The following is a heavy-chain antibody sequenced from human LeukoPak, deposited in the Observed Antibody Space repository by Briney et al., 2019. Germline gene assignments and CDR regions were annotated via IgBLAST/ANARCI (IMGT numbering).Heavy chain of an antibody. CDR2: FDPEEGET. CDR3: ARERPYDSSGYFFDAFDI. J-gene: IGHJ3*02. Sequence: GASVKVSCKVSGYTLTELSMHWVRQAPGEGLEWMGGFDPEEGETSYAQKFQGRVTITADESTSTAYMELSSLRSEDTAVYYCARERPYDSSGYFFDAFDIWGQGTMVTVSS. V-gene: IGHV1-24*01. CDR1: GYTLTELS. D-gene: IGHD3-22*01.